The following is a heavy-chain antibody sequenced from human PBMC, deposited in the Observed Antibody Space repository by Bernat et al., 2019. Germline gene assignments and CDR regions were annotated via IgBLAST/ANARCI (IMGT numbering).Heavy chain of an antibody. CDR1: GFKFSDYY. J-gene: IGHJ4*02. CDR3: TRDPRSIDY. D-gene: IGHD6-6*01. V-gene: IGHV3-11*05. Sequence: QVQLVESGGGLVKPGGFLRLSCAASGFKFSDYYMTWIRQTPGKGLEWISYISGNSRDTNYADSVNGRFTISRDNAKNSLYLQMNSLRAEDTALYYCTRDPRSIDYWGQGTLVTVSS. CDR2: ISGNSRDT.